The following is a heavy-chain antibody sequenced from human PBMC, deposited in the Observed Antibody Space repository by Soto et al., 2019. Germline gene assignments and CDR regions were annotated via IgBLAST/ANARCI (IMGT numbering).Heavy chain of an antibody. D-gene: IGHD3-22*01. CDR1: GGSFSGYY. Sequence: QVQLQQWGAGLLKPSETLSLTCAVYGGSFSGYYWSWIRQPPGKGLEWIGEINHSGSTNYNPSLKSRVTISVDTSKNQFSLKLSSVTAADTAVYYCARALITMIVVVIDYWGQGTLVTVSS. CDR2: INHSGST. J-gene: IGHJ4*02. V-gene: IGHV4-34*01. CDR3: ARALITMIVVVIDY.